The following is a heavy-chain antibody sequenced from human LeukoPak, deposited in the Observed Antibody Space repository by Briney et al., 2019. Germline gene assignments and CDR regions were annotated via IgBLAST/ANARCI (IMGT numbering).Heavy chain of an antibody. CDR3: AKGGVRITPPY. V-gene: IGHV3-11*01. J-gene: IGHJ4*02. CDR1: GFTFSDCY. Sequence: GGSLRLSCAASGFTFSDCYMSWIRQAPGKGLEWVSYISSSGNSTYYADSVKGRFTISRDNSKNTLYLQMNSLRAEDTAVYYCAKGGVRITPPYWGQGTLVTVSS. CDR2: ISSSGNST. D-gene: IGHD5-24*01.